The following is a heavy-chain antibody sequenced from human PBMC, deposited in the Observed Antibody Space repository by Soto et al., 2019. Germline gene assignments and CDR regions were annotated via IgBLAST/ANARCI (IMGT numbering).Heavy chain of an antibody. V-gene: IGHV1-3*01. D-gene: IGHD6-13*01. J-gene: IGHJ4*02. CDR1: GYTFTSYA. Sequence: ASVKVSGKASGYTFTSYAMHWVLEAPGQRLEWMGWINAGNGNTKYSQKFQGRVTITRDTSASTAYMELSSLRSEDTAVYYCARVKVGIAAPFDYWGQGTLVTV. CDR3: ARVKVGIAAPFDY. CDR2: INAGNGNT.